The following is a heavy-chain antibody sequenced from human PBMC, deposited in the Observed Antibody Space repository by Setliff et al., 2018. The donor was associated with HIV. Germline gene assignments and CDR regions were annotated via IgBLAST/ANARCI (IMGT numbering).Heavy chain of an antibody. CDR3: ARTYSGSYYYFDY. CDR1: GYSFTAYG. D-gene: IGHD1-26*01. J-gene: IGHJ4*02. Sequence: SVKVSCKASGYSFTAYGISWVRQAPGQGFEWMGGIIPIFGTANYAQKFQGRVTITADESTSTAYMELSSLRSEDTAVYYCARTYSGSYYYFDYWGQGTLVTVSS. CDR2: IIPIFGTA. V-gene: IGHV1-69*13.